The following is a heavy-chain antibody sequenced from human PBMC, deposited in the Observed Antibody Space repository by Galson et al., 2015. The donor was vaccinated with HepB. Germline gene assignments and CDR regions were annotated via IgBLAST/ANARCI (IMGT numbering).Heavy chain of an antibody. D-gene: IGHD6-13*01. CDR3: ARHGVSLQVRQLVPYYYGMDV. CDR1: GGSISSSSYY. J-gene: IGHJ6*02. V-gene: IGHV4-39*01. Sequence: SETLSLTCTVSGGSISSSSYYWGWIRQPPGKGLEWIGSIYYSGSTYYNPSLKSRVTISVDTSKNQFSLKLSSVTAADTAVYYCARHGVSLQVRQLVPYYYGMDVWGQGTTVTVSS. CDR2: IYYSGST.